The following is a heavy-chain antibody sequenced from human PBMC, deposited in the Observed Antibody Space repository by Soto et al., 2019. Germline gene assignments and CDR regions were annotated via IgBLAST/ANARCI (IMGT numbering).Heavy chain of an antibody. V-gene: IGHV4-30-4*01. CDR1: GGSISSGDYY. CDR2: IYYSGST. J-gene: IGHJ5*02. D-gene: IGHD6-13*01. CDR3: AREDSSSSVWFDP. Sequence: SETLSLTCTVSGGSISSGDYYWSWIRQPPGKGLEWIGYIYYSGSTYYNPSLKSRVTISVDTSKNQFSLKLSSVTAADTAVYYCAREDSSSSVWFDPWGQGTLVTVSS.